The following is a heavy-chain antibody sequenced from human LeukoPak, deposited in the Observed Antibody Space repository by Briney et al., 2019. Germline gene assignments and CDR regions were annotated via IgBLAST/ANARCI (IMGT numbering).Heavy chain of an antibody. J-gene: IGHJ4*02. CDR1: GYTFTSYD. V-gene: IGHV1-8*01. CDR2: MNPNSGNT. D-gene: IGHD4-17*01. Sequence: GASVKVSCKASGYTFTSYDINWVRQATGQGLEWMGWMNPNSGNTGYAQKFQGRVTMTRNTSISTAYMELSSLRSEDTAVYYCARANFGDYEGGFDYWGQGTLVTVSS. CDR3: ARANFGDYEGGFDY.